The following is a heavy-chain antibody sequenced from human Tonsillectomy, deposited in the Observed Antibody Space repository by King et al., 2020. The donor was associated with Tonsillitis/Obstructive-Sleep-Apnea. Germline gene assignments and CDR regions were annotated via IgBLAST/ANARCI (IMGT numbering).Heavy chain of an antibody. Sequence: VQLQEAGPGLVKPSQTLSLTCTVSGASISSSGYYWSWIRQHPGKGLEWVGYGFYSGNTYYNPSLKCRVAVSVDTSKNQFCLRLSSVTAAETAVYYCARLVVPAATLFAGAFDIWGQGTMVTVSS. CDR3: ARLVVPAATLFAGAFDI. J-gene: IGHJ3*02. V-gene: IGHV4-31*03. D-gene: IGHD2-2*01. CDR1: GASISSSGYY. CDR2: GFYSGNT.